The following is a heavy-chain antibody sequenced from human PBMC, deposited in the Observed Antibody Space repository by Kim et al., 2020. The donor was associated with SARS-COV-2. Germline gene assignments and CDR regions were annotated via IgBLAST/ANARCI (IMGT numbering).Heavy chain of an antibody. Sequence: GGSLRLSCVASGFVFRDYWMHWVRQAPGKGLVWVSRMNSDTSTIRYADSVKGRFTISRDNAKNTLYLQMNSRRAEDTAVYYCARDLTVTGGDSWGKGSL. CDR1: GFVFRDYW. D-gene: IGHD4-17*01. CDR3: ARDLTVTGGDS. J-gene: IGHJ4*02. V-gene: IGHV3-74*01. CDR2: MNSDTSTI.